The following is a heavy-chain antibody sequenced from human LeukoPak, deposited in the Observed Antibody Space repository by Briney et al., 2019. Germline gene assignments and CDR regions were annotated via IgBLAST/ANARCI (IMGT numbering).Heavy chain of an antibody. CDR3: ARSRSLPANYDILTGYYNRPYYYYYMDV. CDR2: IKQDGSEK. V-gene: IGHV3-7*01. Sequence: GSLRLSCAASGFTFSSYWMSWVRQAPGKGLEWVANIKQDGSEKYYVDSVKGRFTISRDNAKNSLYLQMNSLRAEDTAVYYCARSRSLPANYDILTGYYNRPYYYYYMDVWGKGTTVTISS. D-gene: IGHD3-9*01. J-gene: IGHJ6*03. CDR1: GFTFSSYW.